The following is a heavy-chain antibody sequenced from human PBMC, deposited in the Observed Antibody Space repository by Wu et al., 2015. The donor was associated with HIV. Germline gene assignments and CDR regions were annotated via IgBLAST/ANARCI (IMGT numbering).Heavy chain of an antibody. CDR2: IIPIFGTA. CDR3: ASAKTGVDYYMDV. D-gene: IGHD7-27*01. J-gene: IGHJ6*03. CDR1: GDSFSSYA. Sequence: VQLVQSGAEMKKPGSSVKLSCKASGDSFSSYAISWVRQAPGQGLEWMGGIIPIFGTANYAQKFQGRVTITADESTSTAYMELSSLRSEDTAVYYCASAKTGVDYYMDVWGKGTTVTVSS. V-gene: IGHV1-69*12.